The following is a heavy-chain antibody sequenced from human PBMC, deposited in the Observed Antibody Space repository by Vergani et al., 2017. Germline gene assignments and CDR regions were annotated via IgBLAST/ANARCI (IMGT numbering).Heavy chain of an antibody. CDR1: GGSISSSSYY. J-gene: IGHJ4*02. D-gene: IGHD1-26*01. Sequence: QLQLQESGPGLVKPSETLSLTCTVPGGSISSSSYYWGWIRQPPGKGLEWIGSTYYSGSTHYNPSLKSRVTISVDTSKNQFSLKLSSVTPAGPAVYYCAREYLLWVGYWGQGTLVTVSS. V-gene: IGHV4-39*07. CDR2: TYYSGST. CDR3: AREYLLWVGY.